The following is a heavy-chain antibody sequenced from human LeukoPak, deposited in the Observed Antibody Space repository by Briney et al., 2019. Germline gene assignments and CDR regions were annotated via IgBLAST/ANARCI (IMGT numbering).Heavy chain of an antibody. Sequence: GGPLTLPCTVSVHPLYSYYMHCARESTGRARVGVSRINSDGSSTSYADSVNGRFTRHRDNAKNTLYVQTDSLRAEDTAVYYCSTGSGHAFEIWGRGTIVTVSS. V-gene: IGHV3-74*01. J-gene: IGHJ3*02. CDR2: INSDGSST. D-gene: IGHD3-10*01. CDR3: STGSGHAFEI. CDR1: VHPLYSYY.